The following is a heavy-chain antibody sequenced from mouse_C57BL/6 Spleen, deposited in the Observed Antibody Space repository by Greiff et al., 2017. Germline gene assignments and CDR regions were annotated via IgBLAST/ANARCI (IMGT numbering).Heavy chain of an antibody. CDR2: ISSGISTI. CDR1: GFTFSDYG. Sequence: VQLKQSGGGLVKPGGSLKLSCAASGFTFSDYGMHWVRQAPEKGLEWVAYISSGISTIYYADTMKGRFTISRDNAKNTLFLQMTSLRSEDTAMYYCARMCAMDYWGQGTSVTVSS. J-gene: IGHJ4*01. CDR3: ARMCAMDY. V-gene: IGHV5-17*01.